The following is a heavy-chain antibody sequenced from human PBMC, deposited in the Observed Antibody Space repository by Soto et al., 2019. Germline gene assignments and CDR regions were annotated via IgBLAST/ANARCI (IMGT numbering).Heavy chain of an antibody. CDR3: ERDQEEWGGYMGYVSWFDT. CDR1: GFTFSSYS. CDR2: ISSSSSYI. D-gene: IGHD3-3*01. J-gene: IGHJ5*02. Sequence: PRLSCAASGFTFSSYSMNWVRQAPGKGLEWVSSISSSSSYIYYADSVKGRFTISRDNAKNSLYLQMNSLRAEDTAVYYCERDQEEWGGYMGYVSWFDTWGQGTLVTVSS. V-gene: IGHV3-21*01.